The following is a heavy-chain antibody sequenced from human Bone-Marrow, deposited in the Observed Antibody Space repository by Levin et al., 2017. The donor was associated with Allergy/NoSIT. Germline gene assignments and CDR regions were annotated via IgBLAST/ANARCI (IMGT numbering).Heavy chain of an antibody. V-gene: IGHV7-4-1*02. CDR2: INTNTGNP. CDR1: GYTFTSYA. CDR3: ARDQQQLVRVGYYYYYMDG. Sequence: AASVKVSCKASGYTFTSYAMNWVRQAPGQGLEWMGWINTNTGNPTYAQGFTGRFVFSLDTSVSTAYLQISSLKAEDTAVYYCARDQQQLVRVGYYYYYMDGWGKGTTVTVSS. J-gene: IGHJ6*03. D-gene: IGHD6-13*01.